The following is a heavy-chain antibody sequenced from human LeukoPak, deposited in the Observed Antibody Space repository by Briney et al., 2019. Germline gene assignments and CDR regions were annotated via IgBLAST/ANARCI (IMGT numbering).Heavy chain of an antibody. J-gene: IGHJ4*02. D-gene: IGHD1-1*01. CDR2: IYTSGST. V-gene: IGHV4-4*09. Sequence: SETLSLTCTVSGGSISSYYWSWIRQPPGKGLEWIGYIYTSGSTNYNPSLKSRVTISVDTSKNQFSLKLSSVTAADTAVYYCARHPTRGAPRPPDYWGQGTLVTVSS. CDR1: GGSISSYY. CDR3: ARHPTRGAPRPPDY.